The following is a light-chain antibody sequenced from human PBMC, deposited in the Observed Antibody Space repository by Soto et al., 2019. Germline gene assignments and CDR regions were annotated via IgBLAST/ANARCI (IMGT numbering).Light chain of an antibody. CDR2: AAS. CDR1: QGVSNW. V-gene: IGKV1-12*01. Sequence: DIQMTQSPSSVSASVGDRVTITCRASQGVSNWLAWYQQKPGKAPKLLIYAASTLRSGVPSRFRGSGSGTDFTFTINSLQPEDFATYYCQQANSFPYTFGQGTKLEIK. CDR3: QQANSFPYT. J-gene: IGKJ2*01.